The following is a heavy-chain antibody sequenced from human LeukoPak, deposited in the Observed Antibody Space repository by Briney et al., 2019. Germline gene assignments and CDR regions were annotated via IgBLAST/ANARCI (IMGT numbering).Heavy chain of an antibody. CDR2: INHSGST. V-gene: IGHV4-34*01. Sequence: SETLSLTCAVHGGSFSGYYWSWIRQPPGKGLEWIGEINHSGSTNYNPSLKSRVTISVDTSKNQFSLKLSSVTAADTAVYYCARKKPRWYFDLWGRGTLVTVSS. D-gene: IGHD1-14*01. CDR3: ARKKPRWYFDL. J-gene: IGHJ2*01. CDR1: GGSFSGYY.